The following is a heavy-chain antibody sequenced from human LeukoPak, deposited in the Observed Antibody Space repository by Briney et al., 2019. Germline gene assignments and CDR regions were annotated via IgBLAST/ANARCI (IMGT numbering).Heavy chain of an antibody. J-gene: IGHJ3*02. Sequence: SETLSLTCTVSGGSISSYYWSWIRQPPGKGLEWIGYIYYSGSTNYNPSLKSRVTISVDTSENQFSLKLSSVTAADTAVYYCARGRREWLRFGFRIDALDIWGQGTMVTVSS. CDR1: GGSISSYY. CDR2: IYYSGST. CDR3: ARGRREWLRFGFRIDALDI. D-gene: IGHD5-12*01. V-gene: IGHV4-59*12.